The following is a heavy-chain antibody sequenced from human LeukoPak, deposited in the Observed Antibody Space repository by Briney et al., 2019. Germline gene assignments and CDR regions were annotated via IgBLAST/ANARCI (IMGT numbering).Heavy chain of an antibody. J-gene: IGHJ4*02. CDR2: SKNKGNNYTT. CDR1: GFTFSAYW. CDR3: AREGDSSGPDFVY. Sequence: PGGSLRLSCAASGFTFSAYWMTWVRQAPGKGLEWVGRSKNKGNNYTTEYAASVKGRFTISRDDSKNSLYLQMNSLKSEDTAVYFCAREGDSSGPDFVYWGQGTLVTVSS. D-gene: IGHD6-19*01. V-gene: IGHV3-72*01.